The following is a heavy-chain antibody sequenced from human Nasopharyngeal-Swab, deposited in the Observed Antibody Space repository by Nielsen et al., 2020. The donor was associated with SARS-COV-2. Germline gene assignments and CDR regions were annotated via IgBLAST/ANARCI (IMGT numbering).Heavy chain of an antibody. CDR2: IYTSGST. Sequence: SETPSLTCTVSGGSISSGSYYWSWIRQPAGKGLEWIGRIYTSGSTNYNPSLKSRVPISVDTSKNQLSLKLSSVTAADTAVYYCARDGDYTDVWGQGTTVTVSS. D-gene: IGHD4-11*01. CDR1: GGSISSGSYY. J-gene: IGHJ6*02. CDR3: ARDGDYTDV. V-gene: IGHV4-61*02.